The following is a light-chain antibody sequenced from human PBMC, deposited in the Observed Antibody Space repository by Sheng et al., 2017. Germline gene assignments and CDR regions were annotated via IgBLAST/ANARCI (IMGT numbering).Light chain of an antibody. CDR2: DAS. CDR1: QTVTTF. V-gene: IGKV3-11*01. CDR3: QQRSNWPPVYT. J-gene: IGKJ2*01. Sequence: EIILTQSPVTLSVSPGETATLSCRASQTVTTFLAWYQQKPGQAPRLLIYDASNRAIGIPARFSGSGSGTDFTLTITSLEPDDFAVYYCQQRSNWPPVYTFGQGTKLEI.